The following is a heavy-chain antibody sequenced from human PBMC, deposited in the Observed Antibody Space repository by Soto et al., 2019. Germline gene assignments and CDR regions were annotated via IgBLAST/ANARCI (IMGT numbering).Heavy chain of an antibody. Sequence: PSETLSLTCTVSGGSISSSSYYWGWIRQPPGKGLEWIGEINHSGSTNYNPSLKSRVTISVDTSKNQFSLKLSSVTAADTAVYYCARGPRYYDILTGRKYYYYYYMDVWGKGTTVTVSS. CDR3: ARGPRYYDILTGRKYYYYYYMDV. J-gene: IGHJ6*03. CDR2: INHSGST. V-gene: IGHV4-39*07. CDR1: GGSISSSSYY. D-gene: IGHD3-9*01.